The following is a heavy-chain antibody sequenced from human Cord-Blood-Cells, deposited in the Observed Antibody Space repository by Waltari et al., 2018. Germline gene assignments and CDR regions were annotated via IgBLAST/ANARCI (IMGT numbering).Heavy chain of an antibody. V-gene: IGHV1-2*02. CDR3: AREVGIAQLVDY. J-gene: IGHJ4*02. Sequence: QVQLVQSGAEVKKPGASVKVSCKASGYTFTGYYMHWVRQAPGQGLEWREWTNPYSGGTNYAQKFQGRVTMTRDTSISTAYMELSRLRSDDTAVYYCAREVGIAQLVDYWGQGTLVTVSS. CDR1: GYTFTGYY. CDR2: TNPYSGGT. D-gene: IGHD6-6*01.